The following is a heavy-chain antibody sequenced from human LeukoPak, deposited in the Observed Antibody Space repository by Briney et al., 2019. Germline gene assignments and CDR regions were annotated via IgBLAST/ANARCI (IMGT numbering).Heavy chain of an antibody. Sequence: SETLSLTCTVSGGSISSGSYYWSWIRQPAGKGLEWIGRIYISGSTNYNPSLKSRVTISVDTSKNQFSLKLSSVTAADTAVYYCARIFAWGYYFDYWGQGTLVTVSS. CDR3: ARIFAWGYYFDY. V-gene: IGHV4-61*02. J-gene: IGHJ4*02. CDR1: GGSISSGSYY. D-gene: IGHD7-27*01. CDR2: IYISGST.